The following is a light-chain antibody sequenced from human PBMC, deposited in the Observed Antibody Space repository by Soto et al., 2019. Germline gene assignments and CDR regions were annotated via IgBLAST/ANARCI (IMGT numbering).Light chain of an antibody. V-gene: IGKV1-8*01. CDR1: QGISSY. CDR2: AAS. J-gene: IGKJ1*01. CDR3: QHYGNSPT. Sequence: AIRMTQSPSSLSASKGDRVTITCRASQGISSYLAWYQQKPGKAPKLLIYAASTLQSGVPSRFSGSGSGTDFTLTISRLEPEDFAVYWCQHYGNSPTFGQGTKVDIK.